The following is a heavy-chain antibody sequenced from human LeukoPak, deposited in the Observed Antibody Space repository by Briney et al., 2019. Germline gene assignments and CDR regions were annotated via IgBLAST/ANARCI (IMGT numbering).Heavy chain of an antibody. D-gene: IGHD2-2*01. Sequence: GGSLRLSCAASGFTFNSYSMNWVRQAPGKGLEWVSSISSSSSYIYYADSVKGRFTISRDNAKNSLYLQMNSLRAEDTAVYYCARDRIVVVPAAILGWFDPWGQGTLVTVSS. V-gene: IGHV3-21*01. CDR1: GFTFNSYS. J-gene: IGHJ5*02. CDR2: ISSSSSYI. CDR3: ARDRIVVVPAAILGWFDP.